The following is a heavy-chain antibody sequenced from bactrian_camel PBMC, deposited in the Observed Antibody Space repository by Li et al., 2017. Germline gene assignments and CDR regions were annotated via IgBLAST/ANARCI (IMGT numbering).Heavy chain of an antibody. CDR1: GHSRGSNC. CDR3: ATSRRYIFNWNRASEYEY. J-gene: IGHJ4*01. D-gene: IGHD8*01. CDR2: IRRSGGET. V-gene: IGHV3-3*01. Sequence: QLVESGGGSVQTGGSLRLSCVVSGHSRGSNCVGWYRLPPGRAPAEREGIAAIRRSGGETWYAGSVKGRFTLSQDNAKNTVFLQMDNLKTEDTGTYYCATSRRYIFNWNRASEYEYWGQGTQVTVS.